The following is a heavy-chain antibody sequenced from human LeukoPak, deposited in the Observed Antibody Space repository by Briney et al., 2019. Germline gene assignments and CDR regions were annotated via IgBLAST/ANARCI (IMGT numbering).Heavy chain of an antibody. D-gene: IGHD1-1*01. J-gene: IGHJ4*02. Sequence: GGSLRLSCAASGFTFSNYGMHWVRQAPGKGLEWVTVIWFDGSNKYYAESVKGRFTISRDNSKNTLYLQMNSLRAEDTGVYYCARDQSGGAWKRFDYWGQGALVTVSS. CDR1: GFTFSNYG. V-gene: IGHV3-33*01. CDR2: IWFDGSNK. CDR3: ARDQSGGAWKRFDY.